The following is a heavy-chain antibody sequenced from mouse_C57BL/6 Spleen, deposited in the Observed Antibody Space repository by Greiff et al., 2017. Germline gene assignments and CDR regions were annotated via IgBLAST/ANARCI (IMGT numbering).Heavy chain of an antibody. CDR3: ARSHYYGSSYYFDY. V-gene: IGHV5-17*01. D-gene: IGHD1-1*01. Sequence: EVKLVESGGGLVKPGGSLKLSCAASGFTFSDYGMHWVRQAPEKGLEWVAYISSGSSTIYYADTVKGRFTISRDNAKNTLFLQMTSLRSEDTAMYYCARSHYYGSSYYFDYWGQGTTLTVSS. J-gene: IGHJ2*01. CDR1: GFTFSDYG. CDR2: ISSGSSTI.